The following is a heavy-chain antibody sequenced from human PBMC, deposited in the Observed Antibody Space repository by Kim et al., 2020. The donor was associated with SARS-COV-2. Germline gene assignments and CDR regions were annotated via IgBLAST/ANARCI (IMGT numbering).Heavy chain of an antibody. J-gene: IGHJ6*02. D-gene: IGHD2-2*01. CDR3: ARSLYCSSTSCFYGMDV. V-gene: IGHV3-48*03. Sequence: SVKDRFTITRDNAKSSLTLHMNSLRAEDTAVYYCARSLYCSSTSCFYGMDVWGQGTTVTVSS.